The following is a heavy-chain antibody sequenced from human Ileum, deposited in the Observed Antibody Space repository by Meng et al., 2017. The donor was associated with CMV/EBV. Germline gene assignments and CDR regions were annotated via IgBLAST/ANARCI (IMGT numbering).Heavy chain of an antibody. CDR3: ARVFWSGYYFDY. V-gene: IGHV1-18*01. J-gene: IGHJ4*02. CDR1: GGTFSSYA. CDR2: ISAYNGNT. D-gene: IGHD3-3*01. Sequence: ASVKVSCKASGGTFSSYAISWVRQAPGQGLEWMGWISAYNGNTNYAQKLQGRVTMTTDTSTSTAYMELRSLRSDDTAVYYCARVFWSGYYFDYWGQGTLVTVSS.